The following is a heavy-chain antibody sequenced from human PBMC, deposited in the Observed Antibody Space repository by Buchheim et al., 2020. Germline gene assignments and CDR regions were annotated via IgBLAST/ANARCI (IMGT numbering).Heavy chain of an antibody. J-gene: IGHJ6*02. CDR3: ASPYDFPSGFYYYYAMDV. D-gene: IGHD2-21*01. CDR2: INPSGGST. Sequence: QVQLVQSGAEVKKPGASVKVSCKTSGYTFTSYYMHWVRQAPGQGLEWTGVINPSGGSTGYAQKFQGRVTMTRDTSTSTVYMELSSLRSEDTAVYYCASPYDFPSGFYYYYAMDVWGQGTT. V-gene: IGHV1-46*03. CDR1: GYTFTSYY.